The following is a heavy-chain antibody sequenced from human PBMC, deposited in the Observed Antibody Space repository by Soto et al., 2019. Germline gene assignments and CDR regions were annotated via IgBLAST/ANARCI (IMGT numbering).Heavy chain of an antibody. CDR2: ISAYNGTI. CDR1: GYTFTNDG. V-gene: IGHV1-18*01. Sequence: ASLKVSCKASGYTFTNDGVCWVRQAPGQGLEWMGWISAYNGTINYAPKFRGRLTMTTDTSTNTVYMELSGLTFDDTAVYFCARGELSDSGGYSFVSWGQGTPVTVSS. D-gene: IGHD1-26*01. J-gene: IGHJ5*01. CDR3: ARGELSDSGGYSFVS.